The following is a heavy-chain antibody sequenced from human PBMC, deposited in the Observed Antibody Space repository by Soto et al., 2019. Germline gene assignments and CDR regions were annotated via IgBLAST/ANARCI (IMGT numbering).Heavy chain of an antibody. J-gene: IGHJ6*02. CDR2: ISYDGSKE. D-gene: IGHD6-19*01. Sequence: GGSLRLSCAASGFSFSSYGMHWVRQVPGQGPEWVAVISYDGSKETYADSVKGRFTISRDNSKNTLYLQMNSLRVEDTALYYCAKEGRQWLTYYYYGMDVWGQGTSVTSP. V-gene: IGHV3-30*18. CDR1: GFSFSSYG. CDR3: AKEGRQWLTYYYYGMDV.